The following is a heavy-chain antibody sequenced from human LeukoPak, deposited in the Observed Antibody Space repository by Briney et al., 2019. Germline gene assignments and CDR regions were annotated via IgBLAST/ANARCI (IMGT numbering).Heavy chain of an antibody. CDR3: AREVVVIAAAANWFDP. D-gene: IGHD6-13*01. Sequence: PSETLSLTCAVYGGSFSGYYWSWIRQPPGKGLEWIGEINHSGSTNYNPSLKSRVTISVDTSKNQFSLKLSSVTAADTAVYYCAREVVVIAAAANWFDPWGQGTLVTVSS. V-gene: IGHV4-34*01. J-gene: IGHJ5*02. CDR1: GGSFSGYY. CDR2: INHSGST.